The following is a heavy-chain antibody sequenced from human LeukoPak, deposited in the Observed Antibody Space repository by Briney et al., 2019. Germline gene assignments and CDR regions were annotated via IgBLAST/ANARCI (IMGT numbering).Heavy chain of an antibody. Sequence: ASVKVSCKASGYTFTSYAMHWVRRAPGQRLEWMGWINADTGDTEYSQKFRGRVNVARDTSASTAYMELSSLRSEDTAVYYCARDRAVRWLQEDWSQGTLVTVSS. D-gene: IGHD5-24*01. V-gene: IGHV1-3*01. CDR3: ARDRAVRWLQED. CDR1: GYTFTSYA. CDR2: INADTGDT. J-gene: IGHJ4*02.